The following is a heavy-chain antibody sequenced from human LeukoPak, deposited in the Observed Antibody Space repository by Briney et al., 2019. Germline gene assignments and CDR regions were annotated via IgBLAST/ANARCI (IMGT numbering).Heavy chain of an antibody. D-gene: IGHD3-22*01. V-gene: IGHV3-48*02. Sequence: TGGSPRLSCAASGLTFSSYSMNWVRQAPGKGLEWVSYISSSSSTIYYADSVKGRFTISRDNAKNSLYLQMNSLRDEDTAVYYCARGDYDSSGFFPNWGQGTLVTVSS. J-gene: IGHJ4*02. CDR2: ISSSSSTI. CDR1: GLTFSSYS. CDR3: ARGDYDSSGFFPN.